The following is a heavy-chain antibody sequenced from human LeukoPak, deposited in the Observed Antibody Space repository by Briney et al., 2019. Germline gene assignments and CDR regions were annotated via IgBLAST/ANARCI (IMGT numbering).Heavy chain of an antibody. CDR2: IYHSGST. D-gene: IGHD4-11*01. Sequence: KPSETLSLTCAVYGGSFSGYYWSWIRQPPGKGLEWIGYIYHSGSTYYNPSLKSRVTISVDRSKNQFSLKLSSVTAADTAVYYCARDSHDYSNNNWFDPWGQGTLVTVSS. V-gene: IGHV4-34*01. J-gene: IGHJ5*02. CDR1: GGSFSGYY. CDR3: ARDSHDYSNNNWFDP.